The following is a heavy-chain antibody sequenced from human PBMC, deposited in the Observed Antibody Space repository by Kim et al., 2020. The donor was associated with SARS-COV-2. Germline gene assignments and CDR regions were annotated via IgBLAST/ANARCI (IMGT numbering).Heavy chain of an antibody. Sequence: SVKVSCKASGGTFSSYAISWVRQAPGQGLEWMGGIIPIFGTANYAQKFQGRVTITADESTSTAYMELSSLRSEDTAVYYCARVETYYDFLEWLLYTGGSYGMDVWGQGTTVTVSS. D-gene: IGHD3-3*01. CDR1: GGTFSSYA. V-gene: IGHV1-69*13. CDR2: IIPIFGTA. CDR3: ARVETYYDFLEWLLYTGGSYGMDV. J-gene: IGHJ6*02.